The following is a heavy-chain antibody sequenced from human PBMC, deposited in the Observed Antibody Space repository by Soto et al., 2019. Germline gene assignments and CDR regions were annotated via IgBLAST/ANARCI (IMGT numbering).Heavy chain of an antibody. Sequence: GECLKSSCKGFGYSFPTYWIGWVRQMPGKGLEWMGVIYPGDSDTRYSPSFQGQVIISADISSSTAYLQWTSLKASDNALYYCARQGALFSFDSWGQGTLVTVSS. CDR1: GYSFPTYW. V-gene: IGHV5-51*01. CDR3: ARQGALFSFDS. J-gene: IGHJ4*02. CDR2: IYPGDSDT. D-gene: IGHD3-10*02.